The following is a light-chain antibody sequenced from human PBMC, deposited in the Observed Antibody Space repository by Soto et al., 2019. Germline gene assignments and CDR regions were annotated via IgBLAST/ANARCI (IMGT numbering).Light chain of an antibody. CDR1: QGISSY. Sequence: DIQLTQSPSFLSASVGDRVTITCRASQGISSYLAWYQQKPGKAPNLLIYATSTLQSGVPSRFRGSGSGTEFTLTIRSRQPEDFTTYYWQQFNSYPRTFGQGTKGEIK. CDR3: QQFNSYPRT. CDR2: ATS. J-gene: IGKJ1*01. V-gene: IGKV1-9*01.